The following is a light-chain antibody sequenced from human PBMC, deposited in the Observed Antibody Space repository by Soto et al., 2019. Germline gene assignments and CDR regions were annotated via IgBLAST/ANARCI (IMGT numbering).Light chain of an antibody. V-gene: IGKV3-15*01. CDR2: ETS. J-gene: IGKJ1*01. CDR3: QHYNSYSEA. Sequence: EIVMTQSPGTLSVSPGERATLSCRASQNIRSNLAWYQQKPGQAPRLLIYETSIRAPGIPARFSGSGSGTEFTLTISSLQPDDFATYYCQHYNSYSEAFGQGTKVDIK. CDR1: QNIRSN.